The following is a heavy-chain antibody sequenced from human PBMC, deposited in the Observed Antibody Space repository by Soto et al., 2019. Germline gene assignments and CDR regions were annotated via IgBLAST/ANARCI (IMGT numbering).Heavy chain of an antibody. CDR1: RGSISSYY. CDR2: LYYSGST. CDR3: VGSPGGLGWFDP. J-gene: IGHJ5*02. D-gene: IGHD6-19*01. V-gene: IGHV4-59*08. Sequence: QVQLQESGPRLVKPSETLSLTCTVSRGSISSYYFSWIRQPPGKGLEWIGYLYYSGSTTYNPSVRSRVTLSVDTPKDQISLKLNSVAAADTAVYYCVGSPGGLGWFDPWGLGILVTVSS.